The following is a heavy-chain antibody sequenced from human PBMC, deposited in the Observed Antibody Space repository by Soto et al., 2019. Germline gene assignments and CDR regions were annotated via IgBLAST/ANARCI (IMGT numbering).Heavy chain of an antibody. CDR3: ARSITMVRGARYYYYGMDV. V-gene: IGHV4-39*01. CDR1: GGSISSSSYY. Sequence: SETLSFTRTVSGGSISSSSYYWGWNRQPPGKGLEWIGSIYYSGSTYYNPSLKSRVTISVDTSKNQFSLKLSSVTAADTAVYYCARSITMVRGARYYYYGMDVWGQGTTVTVSS. CDR2: IYYSGST. J-gene: IGHJ6*02. D-gene: IGHD3-10*01.